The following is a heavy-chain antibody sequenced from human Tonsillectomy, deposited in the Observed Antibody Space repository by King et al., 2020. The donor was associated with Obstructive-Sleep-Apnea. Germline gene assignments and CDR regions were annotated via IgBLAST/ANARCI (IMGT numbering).Heavy chain of an antibody. CDR2: ISYDGKNK. J-gene: IGHJ4*02. Sequence: VQLVESGGGVVQPGRSLRLSCVASGFTFSNYAMHWVRQAPGKGLEWVAVISYDGKNKYYADSVKGRFTISRDNSKNTLYLPMNSLRAEDTAVYYCARGLSTVWGFDYWGQGILVTVSS. CDR1: GFTFSNYA. V-gene: IGHV3-30*04. D-gene: IGHD4-17*01. CDR3: ARGLSTVWGFDY.